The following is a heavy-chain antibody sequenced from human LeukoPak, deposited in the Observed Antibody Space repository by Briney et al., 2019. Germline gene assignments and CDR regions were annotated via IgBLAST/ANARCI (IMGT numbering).Heavy chain of an antibody. CDR3: AGSGVRGVIPDY. D-gene: IGHD3-10*01. Sequence: PSETLSLTCTVSGGSISSYYWSWIREPPGKGLVWIGYIYYSGSTNYNPSLKSRVTISVDTSKNQFSLKLSSVTAADTAVYYCAGSGVRGVIPDYWGQGTLVTVSS. V-gene: IGHV4-59*01. CDR2: IYYSGST. CDR1: GGSISSYY. J-gene: IGHJ4*02.